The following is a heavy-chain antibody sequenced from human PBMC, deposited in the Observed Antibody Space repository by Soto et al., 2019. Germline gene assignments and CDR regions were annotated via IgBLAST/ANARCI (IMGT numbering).Heavy chain of an antibody. D-gene: IGHD3-10*01. CDR2: INHSGST. V-gene: IGHV4-34*01. CDR1: GGSFSCYY. CDR3: ARGRSKSGFGEFNGFNWFDP. Sequence: PSETLSLTCAVYGGSFSCYYWSWIRQPPGKGLEWIGEINHSGSTNYNPSLKSRVTISVDTSKNQFSLKLSSVTAADTAVYYCARGRSKSGFGEFNGFNWFDPWGQGTLVTVSS. J-gene: IGHJ5*02.